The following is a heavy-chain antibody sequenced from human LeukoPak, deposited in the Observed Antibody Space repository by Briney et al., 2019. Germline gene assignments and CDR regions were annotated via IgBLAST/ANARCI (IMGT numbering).Heavy chain of an antibody. Sequence: SETLSLTCTVSGYSISSGYYWGWIRQPPGKGLEWIGSIYHSGRTFYNPSLKSRVTISVDTSKNQFSLKLSSVTAADTAVYYCANALGYYYDSSGYYSDYWGQGTLVTVSS. CDR3: ANALGYYYDSSGYYSDY. V-gene: IGHV4-38-2*02. CDR2: IYHSGRT. CDR1: GYSISSGYY. D-gene: IGHD3-22*01. J-gene: IGHJ4*02.